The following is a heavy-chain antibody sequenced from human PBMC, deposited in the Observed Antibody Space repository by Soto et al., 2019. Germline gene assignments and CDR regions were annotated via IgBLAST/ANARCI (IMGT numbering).Heavy chain of an antibody. V-gene: IGHV3-48*01. D-gene: IGHD2-2*01. J-gene: IGHJ6*03. CDR2: ISSSSSTI. CDR1: GFTFSSYS. Sequence: LRLSCAASGFTFSSYSMNWVRQAPGKGLEWVSYISSSSSTIYYADSVKGRFTISRDNAKNSLYLQMNSLRAEDTAVYYCARVNIVVVPAAMPLYYYYYMDVWGKGTTVTVSS. CDR3: ARVNIVVVPAAMPLYYYYYMDV.